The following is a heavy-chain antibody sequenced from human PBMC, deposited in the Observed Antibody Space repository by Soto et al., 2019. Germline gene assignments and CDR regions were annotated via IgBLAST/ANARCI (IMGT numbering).Heavy chain of an antibody. J-gene: IGHJ4*02. CDR2: LSYTGST. CDR1: RGYITSTSYS. D-gene: IGHD1-1*01. Sequence: SETLSHTCSVSRGYITSTSYSWGWIRQSPGTGLQWIGSLSYTGSTYYNPSLKGRVAISVDTSKTQVSLELSSVTAADTAAYYCARGLRWTRTFDFWGQGTLVTVSS. CDR3: ARGLRWTRTFDF. V-gene: IGHV4-39*01.